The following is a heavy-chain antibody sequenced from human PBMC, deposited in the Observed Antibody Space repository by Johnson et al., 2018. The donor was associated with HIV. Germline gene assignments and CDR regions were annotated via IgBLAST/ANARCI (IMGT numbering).Heavy chain of an antibody. J-gene: IGHJ3*02. Sequence: QVQLVESGGGLVQPGRSLRLSCAASGFTFSDYYMTWIRQAPGKGLEWVSYISTNVNDMYYADSVKGRFTISRDNAKNSLFLQMNSLRAEETAVYYCARDTGGGEPYDIWGQGTMVTVSS. CDR1: GFTFSDYY. D-gene: IGHD2-21*01. V-gene: IGHV3-11*01. CDR2: ISTNVNDM. CDR3: ARDTGGGEPYDI.